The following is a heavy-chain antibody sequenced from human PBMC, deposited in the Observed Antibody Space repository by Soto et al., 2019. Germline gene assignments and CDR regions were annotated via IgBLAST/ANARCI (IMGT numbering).Heavy chain of an antibody. J-gene: IGHJ2*01. V-gene: IGHV4-4*02. CDR1: GGSISSNTW. D-gene: IGHD2-2*01. CDR2: ISHSGTT. Sequence: QVQLQESGPGLVEPSGTLSLTCAVSGGSISSNTWWSWVGQPPGKGLEWMGEISHSGTTNYNPSLSSRVSISVDESKIPFSLQVNSVTAADTAVYYCATGGSYCSTTGCLYWYLGLWGRGTQVSV. CDR3: ATGGSYCSTTGCLYWYLGL.